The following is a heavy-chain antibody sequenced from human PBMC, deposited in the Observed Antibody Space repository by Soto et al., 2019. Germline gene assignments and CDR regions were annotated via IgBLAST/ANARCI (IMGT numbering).Heavy chain of an antibody. D-gene: IGHD5-18*01. Sequence: QVQLVQSGAEVKKPGASVKVSCKASGYTFTSYYMHWVRQAPGQGLEWMGIINPSGGSTSYAQKFQGRVTMTRDTSTTTVYMGPRSLRSEETAVYYCAREGVNTGTVMTRGGFDYWGQGTLVTVSS. J-gene: IGHJ4*02. CDR1: GYTFTSYY. CDR3: AREGVNTGTVMTRGGFDY. V-gene: IGHV1-46*01. CDR2: INPSGGST.